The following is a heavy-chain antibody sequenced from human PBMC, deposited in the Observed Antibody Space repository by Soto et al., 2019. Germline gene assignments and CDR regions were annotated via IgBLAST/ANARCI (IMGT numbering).Heavy chain of an antibody. CDR1: GGTFRSYT. CDR2: IIPILGIA. V-gene: IGHV1-69*02. CDR3: AGAWKAVVAATEWFDP. J-gene: IGHJ5*02. Sequence: SVKVSCKASGGTFRSYTISWVRQAPGQGLEWMGKIIPILGIANYAQKFQGRVTITADKSTSTAYMELSSLRSEDTAVYYCAGAWKAVVAATEWFDPWGQGTLVTVSS. D-gene: IGHD2-15*01.